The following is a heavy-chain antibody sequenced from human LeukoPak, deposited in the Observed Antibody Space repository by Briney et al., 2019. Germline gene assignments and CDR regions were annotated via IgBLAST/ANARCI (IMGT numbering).Heavy chain of an antibody. V-gene: IGHV1-2*02. Sequence: GASVKVSCKASGYTFTGYYIHWVRQAPGQGLEWMGWMNPTSGGTNYAEKFQGRVTMTRDTSIITAYMELSSLRSDDTAVCYCAREGYHRPARFDPWGQGTLVTVSS. CDR1: GYTFTGYY. D-gene: IGHD5-18*01. CDR2: MNPTSGGT. CDR3: AREGYHRPARFDP. J-gene: IGHJ5*02.